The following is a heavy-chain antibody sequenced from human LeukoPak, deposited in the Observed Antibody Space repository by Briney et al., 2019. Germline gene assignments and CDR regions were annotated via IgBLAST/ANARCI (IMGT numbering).Heavy chain of an antibody. V-gene: IGHV4-59*08. Sequence: SETLSLTCSVSGGSISNYYWIWIRQPPGKALEWIGYIYNSGSTNYNPSLKSRLTISVDTSKNQFSLKLNSVTAADTAVYYCARHEGGDSFDYWGQGTLVTVSS. J-gene: IGHJ4*02. D-gene: IGHD2-21*02. CDR3: ARHEGGDSFDY. CDR2: IYNSGST. CDR1: GGSISNYY.